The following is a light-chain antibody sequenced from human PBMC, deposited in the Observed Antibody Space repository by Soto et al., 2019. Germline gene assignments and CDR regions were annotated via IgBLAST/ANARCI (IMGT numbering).Light chain of an antibody. V-gene: IGKV1-5*03. J-gene: IGKJ1*01. CDR1: QTISSW. CDR3: QHYNSYSEA. CDR2: KAS. Sequence: IQMTRSPSTLAGSVGDRVTITCRASQTISSWLAWYQQKPGKEPKLLIYKASTLKSGVPSRFSGSGSGTEFTLTISSLQPDDFATYYCQHYNSYSEAFGQGTKVDIK.